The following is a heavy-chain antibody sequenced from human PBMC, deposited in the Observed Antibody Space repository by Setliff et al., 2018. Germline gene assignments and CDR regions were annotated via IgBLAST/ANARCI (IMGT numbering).Heavy chain of an antibody. CDR3: AREGSYSSGWLSGYFDY. J-gene: IGHJ4*02. CDR2: IYHSGST. D-gene: IGHD6-19*01. Sequence: PSETLSLTCAVYGGSFSGYYWSWIRQPPGKRLEWIGSIYHSGSTYYNPSLKSRVTISVDTSKNQFSLKLSSVTAADTAVYYCAREGSYSSGWLSGYFDYWGQGTLVTVSS. V-gene: IGHV4-34*01. CDR1: GGSFSGYY.